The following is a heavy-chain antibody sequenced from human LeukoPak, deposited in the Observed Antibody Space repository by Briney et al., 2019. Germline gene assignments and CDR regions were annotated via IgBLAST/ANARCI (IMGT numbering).Heavy chain of an antibody. D-gene: IGHD2-15*01. V-gene: IGHV3-21*01. CDR2: ISSSSSYI. Sequence: GGSLRLSCAASGFTFSSYTMNWVRQAPGKGVEWVSYISSSSSYIYYADSVKGRFTISRDNAENSLYLQMNSLGAEDTAVYYCARGSEGYCSGGGCYYGMDVWGQGTTVTVSS. CDR1: GFTFSSYT. J-gene: IGHJ6*01. CDR3: ARGSEGYCSGGGCYYGMDV.